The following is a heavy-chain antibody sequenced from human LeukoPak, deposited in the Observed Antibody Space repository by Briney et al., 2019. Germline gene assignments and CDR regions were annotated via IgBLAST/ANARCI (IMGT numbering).Heavy chain of an antibody. J-gene: IGHJ3*02. Sequence: SETLSLTCTVSGGSISSYYWSWLRQPAGKGLEWIGRIYTSGSTNYNPSLKSRVTISVDTSKNQFSLKLSSVTAADTAVYYCAREPTPGYDSSGYYNDAFDIWGQGTMVTVSS. CDR2: IYTSGST. CDR1: GGSISSYY. D-gene: IGHD3-22*01. V-gene: IGHV4-4*07. CDR3: AREPTPGYDSSGYYNDAFDI.